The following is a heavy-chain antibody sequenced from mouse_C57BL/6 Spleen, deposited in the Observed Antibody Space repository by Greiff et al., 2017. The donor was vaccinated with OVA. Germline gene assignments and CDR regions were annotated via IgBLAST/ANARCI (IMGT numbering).Heavy chain of an antibody. D-gene: IGHD2-4*01. CDR2: IHPNSGST. Sequence: VQLQQSGAELVKPGASVKLSCKASGYTFTSYWMHWVKQRPGQGLEWIGMIHPNSGSTNYNEKFKSKATLTVDKSSSTAYMQLSSLTSEDSAVYYCAREGDYPPFDYWGQGTTLTVSS. J-gene: IGHJ2*01. V-gene: IGHV1-64*01. CDR1: GYTFTSYW. CDR3: AREGDYPPFDY.